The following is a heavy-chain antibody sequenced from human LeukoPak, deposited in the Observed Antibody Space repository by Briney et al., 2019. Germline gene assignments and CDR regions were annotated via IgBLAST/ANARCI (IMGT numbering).Heavy chain of an antibody. D-gene: IGHD3-16*01. Sequence: SVKVSCKASGGTFSSYAISWVRQAPGQGLEWMGGIIPIFGTANYAQKFQGRVTMTRDTSISTAYMELSRLRSDDTAVYYCARADKITFGGVIDYWGQGTLVTVSS. J-gene: IGHJ4*02. CDR3: ARADKITFGGVIDY. CDR2: IIPIFGTA. V-gene: IGHV1-69*05. CDR1: GGTFSSYA.